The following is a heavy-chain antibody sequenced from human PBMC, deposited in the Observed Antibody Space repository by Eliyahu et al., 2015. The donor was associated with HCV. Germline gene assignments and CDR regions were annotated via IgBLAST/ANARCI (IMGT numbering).Heavy chain of an antibody. CDR1: GFXFGXYS. J-gene: IGHJ3*02. CDR2: ISSSSSYI. Sequence: EVQLVESGGGLVKPGGSLRLSCAASGFXFGXYSMNWVRQAPGKGLEGVSSISSSSSYIYYADSVKGRFTISRDNAKNSLYLQMNSLRAEDTAVYYCARASSGWMVLEGAFDIWGQGTMVTVSS. V-gene: IGHV3-21*01. D-gene: IGHD6-19*01. CDR3: ARASSGWMVLEGAFDI.